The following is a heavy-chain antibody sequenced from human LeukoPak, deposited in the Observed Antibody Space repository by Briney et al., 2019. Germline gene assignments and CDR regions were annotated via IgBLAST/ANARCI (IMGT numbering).Heavy chain of an antibody. D-gene: IGHD4-17*01. CDR1: GFTFSSYG. V-gene: IGHV3-30*18. CDR2: ISYDGGNK. CDR3: AKRHDYGEVQDY. Sequence: PGGSLRLSCATSGFTFSSYGMHWVRQAPGKGLEWAAVISYDGGNKYYADSVKGRFTISRDNSKNTLYLQMNSLRAEDTAVYYCAKRHDYGEVQDYWGQGTLVTVSS. J-gene: IGHJ4*02.